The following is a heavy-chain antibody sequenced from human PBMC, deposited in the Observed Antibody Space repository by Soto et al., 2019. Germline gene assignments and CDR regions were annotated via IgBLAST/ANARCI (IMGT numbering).Heavy chain of an antibody. V-gene: IGHV1-69*04. D-gene: IGHD5-12*01. CDR3: ARDPLHEDVATEVGTYNWFDP. CDR1: GYTFTSYG. J-gene: IGHJ5*02. CDR2: IIPILGIA. Sequence: GASVKVSCKASGYTFTSYGISWVRQAPGQGLEWMGRIIPILGIANYAQKFQGRVTITADKSTSTAYMELSSLRSEDTAVYYCARDPLHEDVATEVGTYNWFDPWGQGTLVTVSS.